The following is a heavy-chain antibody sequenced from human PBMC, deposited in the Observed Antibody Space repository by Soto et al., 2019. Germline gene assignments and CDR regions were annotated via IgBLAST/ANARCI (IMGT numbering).Heavy chain of an antibody. CDR3: AREQRGGYDFMFAF. Sequence: QVQLQESGPGLVKPSETLSLTCTVSGGSISGFYWSWIRQPPGKGLEWVGYIPYSGSTNYNPSLKSRVAMSVDTSKNQFSLKRSSVTAADTAVYYCAREQRGGYDFMFAFGGKGTLVTVSS. V-gene: IGHV4-59*01. CDR1: GGSISGFY. CDR2: IPYSGST. J-gene: IGHJ4*02. D-gene: IGHD5-12*01.